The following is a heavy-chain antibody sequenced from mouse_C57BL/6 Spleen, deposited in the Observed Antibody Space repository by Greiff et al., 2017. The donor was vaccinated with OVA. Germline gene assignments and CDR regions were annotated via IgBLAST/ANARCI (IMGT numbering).Heavy chain of an antibody. CDR3: ARQLKLLAMDY. CDR2: IYPSDSET. Sequence: QVQLQQPGAELVRPGSSVKLSCKASGYTFTSYWMDWVKQRPGQGLEWIGNIYPSDSETHYNQKFKDKATLTVDKSSSTAYMQLSSLTSEDSADYYCARQLKLLAMDYWGQGTSVTVSS. CDR1: GYTFTSYW. V-gene: IGHV1-61*01. D-gene: IGHD3-2*02. J-gene: IGHJ4*01.